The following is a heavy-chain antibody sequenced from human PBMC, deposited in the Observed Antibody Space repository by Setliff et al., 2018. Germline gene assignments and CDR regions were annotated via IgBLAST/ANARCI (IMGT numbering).Heavy chain of an antibody. CDR1: GYIFTSYG. CDR2: ISGYTGST. V-gene: IGHV1-18*04. Sequence: ASVKVSCKASGYIFTSYGINWVRQAPGQGLEWMGWISGYTGSTEYARNLQGRVTLTTDTSTNTAYMELRHLRSDDTAVYYCLRLVRYCSRTSCQRTSGDEVWGQGTLVTVSS. J-gene: IGHJ4*02. D-gene: IGHD2-8*01. CDR3: LRLVRYCSRTSCQRTSGDEV.